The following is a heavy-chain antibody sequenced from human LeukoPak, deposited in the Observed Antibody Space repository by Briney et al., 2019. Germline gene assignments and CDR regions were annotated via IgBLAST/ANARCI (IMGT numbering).Heavy chain of an antibody. J-gene: IGHJ4*02. D-gene: IGHD2-15*01. CDR3: AKKTVSAARYFAY. CDR2: IDAGGGNT. V-gene: IGHV3-23*01. Sequence: PGGSLRLSCAASTFTFANSARYWFRQAPGKGLEWVSTIDAGGGNTYYTDSVTGRFTISRDNSKNTLYLQMNSLRAEDTAVYYCAKKTVSAARYFAYWGQGTRVSVSS. CDR1: TFTFANSA.